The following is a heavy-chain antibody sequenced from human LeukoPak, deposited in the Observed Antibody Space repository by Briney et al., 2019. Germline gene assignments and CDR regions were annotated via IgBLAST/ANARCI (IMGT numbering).Heavy chain of an antibody. CDR3: ARKYSSGWHPRRYYDYMDV. CDR2: IFYSGGT. J-gene: IGHJ6*03. D-gene: IGHD6-19*01. CDR1: GGSINTPNYY. Sequence: SETLSLTCTVSGGSINTPNYYWGWIRQTPGKGLEWIGNIFYSGGTYYSPSLTSRVTISLDTSRNQFSLKLSSVTAADTAVYYCARKYSSGWHPRRYYDYMDVWGKGTTVTISS. V-gene: IGHV4-39*07.